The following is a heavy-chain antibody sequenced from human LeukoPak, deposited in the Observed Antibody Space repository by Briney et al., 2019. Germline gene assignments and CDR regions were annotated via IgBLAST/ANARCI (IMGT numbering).Heavy chain of an antibody. D-gene: IGHD6-19*01. CDR1: GFTFTTYG. V-gene: IGHV3-23*01. CDR2: VTPSGDPT. J-gene: IGHJ4*02. Sequence: GGSLRLSCAASGFTFTTYGMNWVRQAPGKGLEWVSGVTPSGDPTYYADSVKGRFTISRDNAKNSLYLQMNSLRAEDTAVYYCAKEGGRSSGWYKVYWGQGTLVTVSS. CDR3: AKEGGRSSGWYKVY.